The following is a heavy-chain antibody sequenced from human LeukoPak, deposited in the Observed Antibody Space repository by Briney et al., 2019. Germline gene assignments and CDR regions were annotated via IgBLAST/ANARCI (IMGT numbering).Heavy chain of an antibody. CDR2: INHSGST. CDR1: GGSFGGYY. V-gene: IGHV4-34*01. CDR3: ARGCAAAGTLVRFDP. D-gene: IGHD6-13*01. Sequence: SETLSLTCAVYGGSFGGYYWSWIRQPPGKGLEWIGEINHSGSTNYNPSLKSRVTISVDTSKNQFSLKLSSVTAADTAVYYCARGCAAAGTLVRFDPWGQGTLVTVSS. J-gene: IGHJ5*02.